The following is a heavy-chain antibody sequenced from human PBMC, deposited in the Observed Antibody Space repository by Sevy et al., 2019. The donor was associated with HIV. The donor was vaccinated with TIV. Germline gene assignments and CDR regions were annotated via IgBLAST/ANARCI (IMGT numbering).Heavy chain of an antibody. V-gene: IGHV1-8*01. D-gene: IGHD2-2*01. J-gene: IGHJ6*02. CDR2: MSPNSGNT. CDR1: GYTFTGYD. CDR3: VRILSTSYYNYHALDV. Sequence: ASVKVSCRASGYTFTGYDIHWVRQTTGQGLEWMGWMSPNSGNTGYAQMFQGRVTMTRDTSKGTAYMELSSLRSDDTAVYYCVRILSTSYYNYHALDVWGQGSTVTVSS.